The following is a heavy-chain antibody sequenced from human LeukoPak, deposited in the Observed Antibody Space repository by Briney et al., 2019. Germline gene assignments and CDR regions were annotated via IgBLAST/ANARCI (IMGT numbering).Heavy chain of an antibody. J-gene: IGHJ4*02. Sequence: ASVKVSCKASGYSFIGYYMQWVRQAPGQGLEWMGWINPTSGDTNYAQKFQGRVTMTRDTSISTVYMELGRLRSDDTAVYYCARSYVDIVATTPAQFDYWGQGTLVTVSS. CDR1: GYSFIGYY. V-gene: IGHV1-2*02. D-gene: IGHD5-12*01. CDR3: ARSYVDIVATTPAQFDY. CDR2: INPTSGDT.